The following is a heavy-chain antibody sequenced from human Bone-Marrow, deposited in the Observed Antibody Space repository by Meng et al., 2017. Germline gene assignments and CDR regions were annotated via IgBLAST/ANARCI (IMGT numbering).Heavy chain of an antibody. Sequence: GGSLRLSCAASGFTFSSYWMSWVRQASGKGLEWVANIEQDGSEKYYVDSVKGRFTISRDNAKNSLYLQMNSLRAEDTAVYYCARAPVLRFLEWLYSGGMDVWGQGTTVTVSS. CDR3: ARAPVLRFLEWLYSGGMDV. V-gene: IGHV3-7*01. J-gene: IGHJ6*02. CDR1: GFTFSSYW. CDR2: IEQDGSEK. D-gene: IGHD3-3*01.